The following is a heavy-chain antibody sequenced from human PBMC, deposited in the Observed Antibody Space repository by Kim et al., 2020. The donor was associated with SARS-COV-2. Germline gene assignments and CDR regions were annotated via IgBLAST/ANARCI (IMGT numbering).Heavy chain of an antibody. Sequence: SETLSLTCTVSGGSISSYYWSWIRQPPGKGLEWIGYIYYSGSTNYNPSLKSRVTISVDTSKNQFSLKLRSVTAADTAVYYCAREYYDILTGFYPYYFEY. CDR1: GGSISSYY. J-gene: IGHJ4*01. CDR2: IYYSGST. D-gene: IGHD3-9*01. CDR3: AREYYDILTGFYPYYFEY. V-gene: IGHV4-59*13.